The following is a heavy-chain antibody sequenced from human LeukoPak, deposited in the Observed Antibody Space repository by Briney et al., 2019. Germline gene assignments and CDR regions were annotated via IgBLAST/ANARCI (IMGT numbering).Heavy chain of an antibody. CDR2: INHSGST. CDR3: ARDREYYDILTGYYANYYFDY. J-gene: IGHJ4*02. CDR1: GGSFSGYY. V-gene: IGHV4-34*01. Sequence: SETLSLTCAVYGGSFSGYYWSWIRQPPGKGLEWIGEINHSGSTNYNPSLKSRVTISVDTSKNQFSLKLSSVTAADTAVYYCARDREYYDILTGYYANYYFDYWGQGTLVTVSS. D-gene: IGHD3-9*01.